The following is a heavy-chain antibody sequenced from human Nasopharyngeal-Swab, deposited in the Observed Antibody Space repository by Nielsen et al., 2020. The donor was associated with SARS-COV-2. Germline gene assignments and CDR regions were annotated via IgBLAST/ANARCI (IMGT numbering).Heavy chain of an antibody. CDR1: GFTPSKNW. CDR3: ARDGQGAVDLDY. CDR2: IKDDGTTT. Sequence: GGSLRPSCAAYGFTPSKNWMHWVSQAPGKGLVWVSHIKDDGTTTTYADAVKDRLTMSRDDAKNPLYLQMTSLRTADTAVYYCARDGQGAVDLDYWGQGSLVTVSS. V-gene: IGHV3-74*01. D-gene: IGHD6-19*01. J-gene: IGHJ4*02.